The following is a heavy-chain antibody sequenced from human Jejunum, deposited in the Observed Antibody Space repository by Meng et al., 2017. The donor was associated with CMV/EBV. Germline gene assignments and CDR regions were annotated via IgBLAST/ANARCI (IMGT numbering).Heavy chain of an antibody. Sequence: GVTFSNYGIHWVRQVPGKGLEWVAVRWYDGNKKFYADSVKGRFTISRDNSKNTVYLQMNSLRGEDTAVYYCAKTQHYDFWSGSDYWGQGTLVTVSS. CDR3: AKTQHYDFWSGSDY. CDR2: RWYDGNKK. J-gene: IGHJ4*02. V-gene: IGHV3-33*06. CDR1: GVTFSNYG. D-gene: IGHD3-3*01.